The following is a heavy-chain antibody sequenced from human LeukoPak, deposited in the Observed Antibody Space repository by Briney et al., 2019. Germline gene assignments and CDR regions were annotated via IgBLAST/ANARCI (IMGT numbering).Heavy chain of an antibody. Sequence: SETLSLTCTVSGGSISSHYWSWIRQPPGKGLEWIGYIYYSGSTNYNPSLKSRVTISVDTSKNQFSLKLSSVTAADTAVYYCARSGYSYGADAFDIWGQGTMVTVSS. CDR2: IYYSGST. CDR3: ARSGYSYGADAFDI. J-gene: IGHJ3*02. D-gene: IGHD5-18*01. V-gene: IGHV4-59*11. CDR1: GGSISSHY.